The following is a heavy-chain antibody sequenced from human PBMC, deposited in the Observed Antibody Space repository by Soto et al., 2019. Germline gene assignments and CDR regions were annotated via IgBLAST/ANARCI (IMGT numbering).Heavy chain of an antibody. CDR2: ISSSSSTI. CDR1: GFTFSSYS. J-gene: IGHJ4*02. CDR3: ARDSASSGYYLKRPTLDY. Sequence: PGGSLRLSCAASGFTFSSYSMNWVRQAPGKGQEWVSYISSSSSTIYYADSVKGRFTISRDNAKNSLYLQMNSLRDEDTAVYYCARDSASSGYYLKRPTLDYWGQGTLVTVSS. D-gene: IGHD3-22*01. V-gene: IGHV3-48*02.